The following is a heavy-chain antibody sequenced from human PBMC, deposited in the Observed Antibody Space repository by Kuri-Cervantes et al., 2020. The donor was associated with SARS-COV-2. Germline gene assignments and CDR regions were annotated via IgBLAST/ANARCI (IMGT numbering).Heavy chain of an antibody. CDR3: ARQAGYSYGSSTPAFDY. V-gene: IGHV4-38-2*02. D-gene: IGHD5-18*01. CDR1: GYSISSGYY. Sequence: SETLSLTCTVSGYSISSGYYWGWIRQPPGKGLEWIGSIYHSGSTYYNPSLKSRVTISVDTSKNQFSLKLSSVTAADTAVYYCARQAGYSYGSSTPAFDYWGQGTLVTVSS. CDR2: IYHSGST. J-gene: IGHJ4*02.